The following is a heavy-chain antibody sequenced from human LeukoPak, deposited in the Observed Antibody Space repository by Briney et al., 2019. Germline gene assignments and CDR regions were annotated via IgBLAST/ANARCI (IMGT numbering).Heavy chain of an antibody. CDR1: GFPFSSYG. CDR2: LVYDARS. J-gene: IGHJ4*02. Sequence: GTSLRLSCAASGFPFSSYGMHWVRQAPGKGLEWVARLVYDARSDYANSVKGRFSISRDDSKNTLFLDMSNLRVEDTALYYCARDLSAAFDFWGQGVLVTVSS. V-gene: IGHV3-33*01. CDR3: ARDLSAAFDF. D-gene: IGHD6-25*01.